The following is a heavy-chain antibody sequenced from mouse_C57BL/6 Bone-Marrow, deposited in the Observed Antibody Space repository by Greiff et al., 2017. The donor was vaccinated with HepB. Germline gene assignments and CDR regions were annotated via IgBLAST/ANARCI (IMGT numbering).Heavy chain of an antibody. Sequence: VQLQQPGAELVKPGASVKLSCKASGYTFTSYWMHWVKQRPGHGLEWIGMIHPNSGSTNYNEKFKSKATLTVDKSSSTAYMQLSSLTSEDSAVYYCARWDYSNYGRYAMDYWGQGTSVTVSS. V-gene: IGHV1-64*01. CDR2: IHPNSGST. CDR3: ARWDYSNYGRYAMDY. J-gene: IGHJ4*01. CDR1: GYTFTSYW. D-gene: IGHD2-5*01.